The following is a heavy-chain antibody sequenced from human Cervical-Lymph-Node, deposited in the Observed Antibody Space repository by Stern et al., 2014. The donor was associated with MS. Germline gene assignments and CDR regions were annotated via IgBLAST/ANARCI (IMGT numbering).Heavy chain of an antibody. CDR3: ARGRTNLAGDIYYYGMDV. V-gene: IGHV4-61*02. CDR1: GGSIRAGTYY. D-gene: IGHD1-1*01. CDR2: MYRSGSI. Sequence: VQLVESGPGLVRPSQTLSLTCTVSGGSIRAGTYYWSWIRQTAGKGLEWIGRMYRSGSIDYNPSLKSRVTISADRSKNQLSLKLISVTAADTAVFYCARGRTNLAGDIYYYGMDVWGQGTTVTVSS. J-gene: IGHJ6*02.